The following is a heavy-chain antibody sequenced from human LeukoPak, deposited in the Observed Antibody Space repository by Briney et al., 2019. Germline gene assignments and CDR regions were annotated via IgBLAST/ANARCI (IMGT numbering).Heavy chain of an antibody. J-gene: IGHJ6*04. V-gene: IGHV3-48*03. Sequence: GGSLRLSCAASGFTFSSYEMNWVRQAPGKGLEWVSYISGSGITIYYADSVKGRFTISRDNAKNSLYLQMYSLRTEDTAVYYCAELGITMIGGVWGKGTTVTISS. CDR1: GFTFSSYE. CDR3: AELGITMIGGV. CDR2: ISGSGITI. D-gene: IGHD3-10*02.